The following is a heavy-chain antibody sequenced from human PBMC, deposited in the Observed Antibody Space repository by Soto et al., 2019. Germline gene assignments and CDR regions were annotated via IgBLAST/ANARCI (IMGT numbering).Heavy chain of an antibody. CDR1: GDSVSSNSAA. V-gene: IGHV6-1*01. Sequence: PSQTLSLTCAISGDSVSSNSAAWNWIRQSPSRGLEWLGRTYYRSKWYNDYAVSVKSRITINPDTSKNQFSLQLNSVTPEDTAVYYCARGASYYDILTCPHSSGMDVWGQGTTVTVSS. CDR3: ARGASYYDILTCPHSSGMDV. D-gene: IGHD3-9*01. CDR2: TYYRSKWYN. J-gene: IGHJ6*02.